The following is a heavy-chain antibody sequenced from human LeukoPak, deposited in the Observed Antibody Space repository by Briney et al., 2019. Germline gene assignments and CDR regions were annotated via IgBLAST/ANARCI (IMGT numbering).Heavy chain of an antibody. CDR2: INPSGGST. J-gene: IGHJ6*02. CDR1: GYTFTSYY. V-gene: IGHV1-46*01. CDR3: AREKYSSSWAHYGMDV. Sequence: ASVKVSCKASGYTFTSYYMHWVRQAPGQGLEWMGIINPSGGSTSYAQKFQGRVTMTRDTSTSTVYMELSSLRSEDTAVYYCAREKYSSSWAHYGMDVWGQGTTVTVSS. D-gene: IGHD6-13*01.